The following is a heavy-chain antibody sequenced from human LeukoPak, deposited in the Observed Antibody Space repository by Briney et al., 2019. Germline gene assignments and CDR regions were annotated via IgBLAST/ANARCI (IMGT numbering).Heavy chain of an antibody. CDR2: IYYSGST. CDR1: GGSISSYY. CDR3: ARASRGHDY. J-gene: IGHJ4*02. V-gene: IGHV4-59*01. Sequence: SETLSLTYTVAGGSISSYYWSWIRQPPGKELEWIGYIYYSGSTNYNPSLKSRVTISVDTSKNQFSLKLSSVTAADTAVYYCARASRGHDYWGQGTLVTVSS. D-gene: IGHD3-10*01.